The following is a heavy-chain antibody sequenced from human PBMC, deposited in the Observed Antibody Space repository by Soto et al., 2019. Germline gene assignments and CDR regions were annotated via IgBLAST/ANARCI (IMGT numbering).Heavy chain of an antibody. V-gene: IGHV4-30-4*01. Sequence: QVQLQESGPGLVKPSQTLSLTCTVSGGSMTSGDYYWGRNRQPPGKGLEWIGYIFHSGHTYNNPSLKSRVSISVETSKNQFSLKLSSVTGADTAVYYCARDESSASSIAYWGQGTLVTVSS. CDR2: IFHSGHT. J-gene: IGHJ4*02. D-gene: IGHD3-22*01. CDR3: ARDESSASSIAY. CDR1: GGSMTSGDYY.